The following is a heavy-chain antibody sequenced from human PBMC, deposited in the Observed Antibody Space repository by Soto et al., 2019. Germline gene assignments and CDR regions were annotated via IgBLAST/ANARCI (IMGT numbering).Heavy chain of an antibody. CDR2: MNPNSGNT. Sequence: ASVKVSCKASGYTFTSYDINWVRQATGQGLEWMGWMNPNSGNTGYAQKFQGRVTMTRNTSISTAYMELSSLRSEDTAVYYCARGHYDFWSGYSGRGYYYYYGMDVWG. D-gene: IGHD3-3*01. CDR3: ARGHYDFWSGYSGRGYYYYYGMDV. CDR1: GYTFTSYD. V-gene: IGHV1-8*01. J-gene: IGHJ6*02.